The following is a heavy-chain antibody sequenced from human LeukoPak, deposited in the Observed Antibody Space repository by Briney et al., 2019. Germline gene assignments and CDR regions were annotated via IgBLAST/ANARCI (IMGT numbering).Heavy chain of an antibody. CDR1: GFTFSSYW. J-gene: IGHJ4*02. CDR2: ISGSGGST. V-gene: IGHV3-23*01. Sequence: GGSLRLSCAASGFTFSSYWMHWVRQAPGKGLEWVSAISGSGGSTYYADSVKGRFTISRDNSKNTLYLQMNSLRAEDTAVYYCAKDRGEWELLYFDYWGQGTLVTVSS. CDR3: AKDRGEWELLYFDY. D-gene: IGHD1-26*01.